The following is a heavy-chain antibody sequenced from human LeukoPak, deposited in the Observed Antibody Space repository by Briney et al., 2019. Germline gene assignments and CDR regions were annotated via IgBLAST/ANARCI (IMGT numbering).Heavy chain of an antibody. J-gene: IGHJ4*02. CDR1: GGSISSYY. CDR2: IYYSGST. D-gene: IGHD6-19*01. V-gene: IGHV4-59*01. CDR3: ARSDGSGWYYFDY. Sequence: SETLSLTCTVSGGSISSYYWSWIRQPPGKGLEWIGCIYYSGSTNYNPSLKSRVTISVDTSKNQFSLRLNSVAAADTAVYYRARSDGSGWYYFDYWGQGTLVTVSS.